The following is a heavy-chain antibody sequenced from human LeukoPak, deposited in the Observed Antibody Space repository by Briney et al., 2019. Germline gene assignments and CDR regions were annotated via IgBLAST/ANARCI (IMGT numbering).Heavy chain of an antibody. J-gene: IGHJ4*02. D-gene: IGHD5-18*01. V-gene: IGHV4-30-4*01. Sequence: SETLSLTCAVSGGSISSGDYYWSWIRQPPGKGLEWIGYIYYSGSTYYNPSLKSRVTISVDTSKNQFSLKLSSVTAADTAVYYCARETTAMVHHYFDYWGQGTLVTVSS. CDR3: ARETTAMVHHYFDY. CDR1: GGSISSGDYY. CDR2: IYYSGST.